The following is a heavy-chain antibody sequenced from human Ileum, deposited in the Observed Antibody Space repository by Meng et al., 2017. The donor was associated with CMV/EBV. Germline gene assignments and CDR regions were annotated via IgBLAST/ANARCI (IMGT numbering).Heavy chain of an antibody. V-gene: IGHV3-11*01. Sequence: GESLKISCAASGFTFSDYYMTWIRQTPGKGLEWVSYISTSGSTIYYADSARGRFTISRDNAKNSLYLQMNSLRADDTAVYYCARQFLEWFLKPDYWGQGTLVTVSS. J-gene: IGHJ4*02. CDR3: ARQFLEWFLKPDY. CDR2: ISTSGSTI. CDR1: GFTFSDYY. D-gene: IGHD3-3*01.